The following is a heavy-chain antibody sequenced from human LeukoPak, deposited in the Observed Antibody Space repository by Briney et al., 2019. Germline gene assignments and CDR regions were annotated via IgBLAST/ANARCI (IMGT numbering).Heavy chain of an antibody. J-gene: IGHJ4*02. CDR3: ASLDAGALDY. V-gene: IGHV3-23*01. CDR1: GFTFSSYA. D-gene: IGHD1-26*01. Sequence: GGSLRLSCAASGFTFSSYAMSWVRQAPGKGLGRVSAISGSGGSTYYADSVKGRFTISRDNSKNTLYLQMNSLRAEDTAVYYCASLDAGALDYWGQGTLVTVSS. CDR2: ISGSGGST.